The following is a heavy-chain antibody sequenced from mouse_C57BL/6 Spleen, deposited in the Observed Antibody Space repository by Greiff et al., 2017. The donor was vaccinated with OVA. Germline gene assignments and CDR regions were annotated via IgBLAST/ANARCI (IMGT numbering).Heavy chain of an antibody. CDR1: GYTFTSYW. CDR3: ARWGSNYGFDY. D-gene: IGHD2-5*01. Sequence: VQLQQPGAELVMPGASVKLSCKASGYTFTSYWMHWVKQRPGQGLEWIGEIDPSDSYTNYNQKFKGKSTLTVDKSSSTAYMQLSSLTSEDSAVYYCARWGSNYGFDYWGKGTTLTVAS. V-gene: IGHV1-69*01. J-gene: IGHJ2*01. CDR2: IDPSDSYT.